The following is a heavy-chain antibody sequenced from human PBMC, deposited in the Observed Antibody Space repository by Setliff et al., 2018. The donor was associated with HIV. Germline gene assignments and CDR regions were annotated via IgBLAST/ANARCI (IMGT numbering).Heavy chain of an antibody. Sequence: SETLSLTCTASYATLSTADYYWSGIRQPPGKGLEWIGEINHSGSTNYNPSLKSRVTISVDTSKNQFFLNLTSVTAADTAVYYCARGVPLLPPRNWGQGALVTVSS. V-gene: IGHV4-34*01. J-gene: IGHJ4*02. D-gene: IGHD1-26*01. CDR2: INHSGST. CDR1: YATLSTADYY. CDR3: ARGVPLLPPRN.